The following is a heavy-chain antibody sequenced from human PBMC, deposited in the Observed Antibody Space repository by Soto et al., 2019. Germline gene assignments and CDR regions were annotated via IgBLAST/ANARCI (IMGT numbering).Heavy chain of an antibody. D-gene: IGHD2-15*01. Sequence: GGSLRLSCAASGFTFSSYAMGWVRQGPGKGLEWVAVVSIGGSTHYADSVRGRFTISRDNSKNTLSLQMNSLTAEDTAVYFCAKRRGAGGHFDYWGQGAQVTVSS. V-gene: IGHV3-23*01. CDR3: AKRRGAGGHFDY. CDR2: VSIGGST. CDR1: GFTFSSYA. J-gene: IGHJ4*02.